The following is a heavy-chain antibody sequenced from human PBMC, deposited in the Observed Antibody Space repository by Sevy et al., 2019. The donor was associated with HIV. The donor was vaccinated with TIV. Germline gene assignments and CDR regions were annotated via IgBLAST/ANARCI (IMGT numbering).Heavy chain of an antibody. CDR2: ISGSGGST. J-gene: IGHJ4*02. D-gene: IGHD6-13*01. V-gene: IGHV3-23*01. CDR1: GFTFSSYA. Sequence: GGSLRLSCAASGFTFSSYAMSWVRQAPGKGLEWVSAISGSGGSTYYADSVKRRFTISRDNSKNTLYLQMNSLRAEDTAVYYCAKGGKDSSWSSGGDYWGQGTLVTVSS. CDR3: AKGGKDSSWSSGGDY.